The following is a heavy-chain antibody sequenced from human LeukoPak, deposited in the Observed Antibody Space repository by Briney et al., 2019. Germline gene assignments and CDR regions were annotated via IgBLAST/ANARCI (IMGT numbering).Heavy chain of an antibody. CDR3: AKVISIAVAGDFDY. Sequence: GGSLRLSCAASGFTFSSYGMSWVRQAPGKGLEWVSAISGSGGSTYYADSVKGRFTISRDNSKNTLYLQMNSLRAENTAVYYCAKVISIAVAGDFDYWGQGTLVTVSS. D-gene: IGHD6-19*01. V-gene: IGHV3-23*01. CDR2: ISGSGGST. CDR1: GFTFSSYG. J-gene: IGHJ4*02.